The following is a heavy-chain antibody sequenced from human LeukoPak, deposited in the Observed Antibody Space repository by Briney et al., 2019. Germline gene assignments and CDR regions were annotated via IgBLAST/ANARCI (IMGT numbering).Heavy chain of an antibody. CDR1: GGSISSYY. V-gene: IGHV4-59*12. D-gene: IGHD3-10*01. J-gene: IGHJ5*02. CDR2: IYYSGST. CDR3: ARENYYGSGSYSP. Sequence: PSETLSLTCTVSGGSISSYYWSWIRQPPGKGLEWIGYIYYSGSTNYNPSLKSRVTISVDTSKNQFSLKLSSVTAADTAVYYCARENYYGSGSYSPWGQGTLVTVSS.